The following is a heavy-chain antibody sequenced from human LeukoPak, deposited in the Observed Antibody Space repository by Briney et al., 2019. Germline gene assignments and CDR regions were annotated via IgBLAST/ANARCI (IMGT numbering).Heavy chain of an antibody. CDR2: ISYDGSNK. CDR1: GFTFSSYG. J-gene: IGHJ4*02. V-gene: IGHV3-30*18. CDR3: AKDASYGSGSSQDY. D-gene: IGHD3-10*01. Sequence: PGGSLRLSCAASGFTFSSYGMHWVRQAPGKGLEWVALISYDGSNKYYADSVKGRFTISRDNSKNTLYLQMNSLRAEDTAVYYCAKDASYGSGSSQDYWGQGTLVTVSS.